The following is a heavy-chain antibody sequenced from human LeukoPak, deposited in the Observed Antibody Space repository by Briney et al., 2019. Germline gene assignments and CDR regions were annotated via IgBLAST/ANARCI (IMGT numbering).Heavy chain of an antibody. J-gene: IGHJ5*02. CDR2: INHRGST. D-gene: IGHD6-13*01. V-gene: IGHV4-34*01. CDR3: ARGSSSWYGRYNWFDP. CDR1: GASFSSYY. Sequence: SETLSLTCAVYGASFSSYYSSWIRHPPGKGREWIGEINHRGSTNYNPSHKSRVTISVDTSKNQFSLKLSSVTAADTAVYYCARGSSSWYGRYNWFDPWGQGTLVTVSS.